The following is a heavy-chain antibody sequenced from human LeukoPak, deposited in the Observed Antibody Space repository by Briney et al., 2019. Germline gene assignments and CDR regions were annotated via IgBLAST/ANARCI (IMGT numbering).Heavy chain of an antibody. CDR2: MYHSGST. Sequence: SETLSLTCAVSGYSISSGYYWGWIRQPPGKGPEWIGIMYHSGSTYYNPSLKSRVTISVDTSKNQFSLKVASVTAADTAVYFCARTQSSGIVGATTQFEYWEQGTLVTVSS. CDR3: ARTQSSGIVGATTQFEY. D-gene: IGHD1-26*01. V-gene: IGHV4-38-2*01. J-gene: IGHJ4*02. CDR1: GYSISSGYY.